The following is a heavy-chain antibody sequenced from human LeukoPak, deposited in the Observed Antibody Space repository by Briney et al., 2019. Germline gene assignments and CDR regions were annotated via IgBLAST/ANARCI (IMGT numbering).Heavy chain of an antibody. CDR2: IIPTFGTA. CDR3: ARGRQRYCSSTSCYLGDY. CDR1: GGTFSSYA. D-gene: IGHD2-2*01. J-gene: IGHJ4*02. V-gene: IGHV1-69*13. Sequence: GASVKVSCKASGGTFSSYAISWVRQAPGQGLEWMGGIIPTFGTANYAQKFQGRVTITADESTSTAYMELSSLRSEDTAVYYCARGRQRYCSSTSCYLGDYWGQGTLVTVSS.